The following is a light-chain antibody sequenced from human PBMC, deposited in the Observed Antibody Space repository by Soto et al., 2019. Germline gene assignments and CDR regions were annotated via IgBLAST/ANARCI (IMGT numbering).Light chain of an antibody. CDR2: WAS. V-gene: IGKV4-1*01. CDR1: QSVLYSSNNKNY. CDR3: QQYYSTHRT. Sequence: DIVMTQSPDSLAVSLGERATINCKSSQSVLYSSNNKNYLAWYQQKPGQPPKLLIYWASTRESGVPDRFSGSSSGTDFPLTISSLQAEDVAVSYCQQYYSTHRTFGQGTKVEIK. J-gene: IGKJ1*01.